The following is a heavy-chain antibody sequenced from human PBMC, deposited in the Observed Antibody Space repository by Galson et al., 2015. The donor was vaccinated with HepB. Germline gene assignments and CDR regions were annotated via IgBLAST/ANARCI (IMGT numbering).Heavy chain of an antibody. V-gene: IGHV3-48*02. CDR1: GFIFSSYG. Sequence: SLRLSCAASGFIFSSYGMNWVRQAPGKGLEWVSYISRSSSTTIYYAESVKGRFTISRDNAKSSLYLQMNSLRDEDTAVYYCARDREEWLRLSPFDYWGQGTLVTVSS. J-gene: IGHJ4*02. D-gene: IGHD5-12*01. CDR2: ISRSSSTTI. CDR3: ARDREEWLRLSPFDY.